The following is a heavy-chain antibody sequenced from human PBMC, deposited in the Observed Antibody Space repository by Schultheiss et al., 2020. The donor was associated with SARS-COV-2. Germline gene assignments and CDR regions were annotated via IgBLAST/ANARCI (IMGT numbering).Heavy chain of an antibody. D-gene: IGHD2-8*02. V-gene: IGHV3-30*18. J-gene: IGHJ3*02. CDR2: ISYDGSNK. CDR1: GFTFDDYG. Sequence: GGSLRLSCAASGFTFDDYGMSWVRQAPGKGLEWVAVISYDGSNKYYADSVKGRFTISRDNSKNTLYLQMNSLRAEDTAVYYCAKDESIVLVVYAPAFDIWGQGTMVTVSS. CDR3: AKDESIVLVVYAPAFDI.